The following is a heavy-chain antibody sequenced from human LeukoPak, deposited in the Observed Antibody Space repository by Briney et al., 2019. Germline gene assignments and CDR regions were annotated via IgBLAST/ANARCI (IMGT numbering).Heavy chain of an antibody. J-gene: IGHJ4*02. CDR3: ARDLGYCSSTSCLGDGY. Sequence: SETLSLTCTVSGYSISSGFYWGWIRQPPGKGLEWIGNIYHSGSTYYNPSLKSRVTISVDMSKNQFSLKLSSVTAADTAVYYCARDLGYCSSTSCLGDGYWGQGNLVTVSS. D-gene: IGHD2-2*01. V-gene: IGHV4-38-2*02. CDR1: GYSISSGFY. CDR2: IYHSGST.